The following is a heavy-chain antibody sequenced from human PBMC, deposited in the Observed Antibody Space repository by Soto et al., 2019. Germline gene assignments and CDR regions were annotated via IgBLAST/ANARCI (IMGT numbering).Heavy chain of an antibody. J-gene: IGHJ4*02. D-gene: IGHD3-10*01. V-gene: IGHV1-69*02. CDR2: INPILSMS. CDR1: GDTFSFYS. CDR3: ASSYGSGYRAFDY. Sequence: QVQLVQSGAEVRKPGSSVKVSCKASGDTFSFYSINWVRQAPGLGLEWMGRINPILSMSNYAQRFQGRVTMTADKSTSTAYMELSGLRSEDTAIYYCASSYGSGYRAFDYWGQGDLVTVS.